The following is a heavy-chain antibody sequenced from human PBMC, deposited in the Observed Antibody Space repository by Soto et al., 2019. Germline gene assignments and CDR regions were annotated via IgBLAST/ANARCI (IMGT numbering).Heavy chain of an antibody. CDR3: ARESGIAVAGNAFDI. CDR2: FSAYNGNT. D-gene: IGHD6-19*01. CDR1: GYTFTSYG. J-gene: IGHJ3*02. Sequence: ASVKVSCKASGYTFTSYGISWVRQAPGQGLEWMGWFSAYNGNTNYAQKLQGRVTMTTDTSTSTAYMELRSLRSDDTAVYYCARESGIAVAGNAFDIWGQGTMVTVS. V-gene: IGHV1-18*01.